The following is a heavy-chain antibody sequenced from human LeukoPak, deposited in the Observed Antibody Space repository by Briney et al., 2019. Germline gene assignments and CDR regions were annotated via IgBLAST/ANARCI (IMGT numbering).Heavy chain of an antibody. J-gene: IGHJ4*02. D-gene: IGHD6-25*01. V-gene: IGHV1-2*02. CDR2: INPDRGGT. CDR1: GYTFTGYY. CDR3: AISIQAAAIPAFDY. Sequence: ASVKVSCKASGYTFTGYYIHWVRQAPGQGLELMGWINPDRGGTDYARQFQGRVTMTSDTSIRAAYMELSSLVSEDSAVYFCAISIQAAAIPAFDYWGQGTLVTVSS.